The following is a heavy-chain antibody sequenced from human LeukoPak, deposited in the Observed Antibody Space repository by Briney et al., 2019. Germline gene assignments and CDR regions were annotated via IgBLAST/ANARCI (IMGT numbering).Heavy chain of an antibody. V-gene: IGHV3-30*02. CDR2: IRYDGSNK. Sequence: PGGSLRFSCAASGFTFSSYGMHWVRQAPGKGLEWVAFIRYDGSNKYYADSVKGRFTISRDNSKNTLYLQMNSLRAEDTAVYYCAKDRATVTRYFHYWGQSPVVTLSS. D-gene: IGHD4-17*01. J-gene: IGHJ4*02. CDR1: GFTFSSYG. CDR3: AKDRATVTRYFHY.